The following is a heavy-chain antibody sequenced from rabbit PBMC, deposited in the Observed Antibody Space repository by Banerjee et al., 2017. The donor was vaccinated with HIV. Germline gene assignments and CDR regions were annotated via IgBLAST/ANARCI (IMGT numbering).Heavy chain of an antibody. CDR2: IVSGSSDSSDST. CDR3: ARDLAGVIGWNFNL. CDR1: GFSFSNKYV. D-gene: IGHD4-1*01. V-gene: IGHV1S45*01. Sequence: QEQLVESGGDLVKPEGSLTLTCTASGFSFSNKYVMCWVRQAPGKGLEWIACIVSGSSDSSDSTYYANWAKGRFTISKTSSTAVTLQMTSLTAADTATYFCARDLAGVIGWNFNLWGQGTLVTVS. J-gene: IGHJ4*01.